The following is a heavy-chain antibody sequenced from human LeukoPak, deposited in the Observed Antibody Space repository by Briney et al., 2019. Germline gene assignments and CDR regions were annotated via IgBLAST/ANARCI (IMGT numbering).Heavy chain of an antibody. Sequence: GRSLRLSCAASGFTFDDYAMHWVRQAPGKGLEGVSGISWNSGSIGYADSVKGRFTISRDNAKNSLYLQMNSLRAEDTALYYCAKDISAGYSYGYHFDYWGQGTLVTVSS. CDR1: GFTFDDYA. V-gene: IGHV3-9*01. CDR2: ISWNSGSI. CDR3: AKDISAGYSYGYHFDY. J-gene: IGHJ4*02. D-gene: IGHD5-18*01.